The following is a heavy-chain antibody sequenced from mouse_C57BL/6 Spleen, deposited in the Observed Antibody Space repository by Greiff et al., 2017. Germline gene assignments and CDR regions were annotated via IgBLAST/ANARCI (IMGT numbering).Heavy chain of an antibody. CDR3: AREMTAQATWFAY. V-gene: IGHV1-39*01. Sequence: EVQLQQSGPELVKPGASVKISCKASGYSFTDYYMNWVKQSNGKSLEWIGVINPNHGTTSYNQKFKGKATLTVDQSSSTAYMQLNSLTSEDSAVYYCAREMTAQATWFAYWGQGTLVTVAA. CDR2: INPNHGTT. D-gene: IGHD3-2*02. CDR1: GYSFTDYY. J-gene: IGHJ3*01.